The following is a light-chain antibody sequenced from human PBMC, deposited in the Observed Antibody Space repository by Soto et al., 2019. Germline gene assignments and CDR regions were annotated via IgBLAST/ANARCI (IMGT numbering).Light chain of an antibody. Sequence: DVVMTQSPLSLPVTLGQPASISCRSSQSLVFSDGNTYLNWFQQRPGQSPRRLIYKVSNRDSGVPDRFSGRGSGTDFTLKISRVEAEDVGIYYCMQGTRWYTFGQGTKLEIK. V-gene: IGKV2-30*01. CDR1: QSLVFSDGNTY. CDR2: KVS. CDR3: MQGTRWYT. J-gene: IGKJ2*01.